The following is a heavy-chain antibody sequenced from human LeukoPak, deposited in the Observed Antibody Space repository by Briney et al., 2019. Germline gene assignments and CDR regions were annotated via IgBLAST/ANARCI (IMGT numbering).Heavy chain of an antibody. J-gene: IGHJ5*02. V-gene: IGHV7-4-1*02. CDR3: ARAAYCSGGTCYNWFDP. Sequence: ASVKVSCKASGGTFSSYAINWVRQAPGQGLEWMGWINTNTGTPMYAQGFTTRVVFSVDTSVSTAYLQISSLRAEDTAVYYCARAAYCSGGTCYNWFDPWGQGTLVTVSS. CDR1: GGTFSSYA. CDR2: INTNTGTP. D-gene: IGHD2-15*01.